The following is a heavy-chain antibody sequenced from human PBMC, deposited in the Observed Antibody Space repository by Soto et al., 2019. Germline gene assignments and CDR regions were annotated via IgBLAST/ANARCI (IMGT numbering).Heavy chain of an antibody. V-gene: IGHV4-39*01. CDR1: GGSISSSSYY. Sequence: SETLSLTCTVSGGSISSSSYYWGWIRQPPGKGLEWIGSIYYSGSTYYNPSLKSRVTISVDTSKNQFSLKLSSVTAADTAVYYCANTVTTGRGGYYYYYGMDVWGQGTTVTVSS. D-gene: IGHD4-4*01. CDR2: IYYSGST. CDR3: ANTVTTGRGGYYYYYGMDV. J-gene: IGHJ6*02.